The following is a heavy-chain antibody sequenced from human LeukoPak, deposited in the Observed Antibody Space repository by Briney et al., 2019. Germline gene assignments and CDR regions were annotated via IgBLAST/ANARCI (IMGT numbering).Heavy chain of an antibody. CDR3: ATPGPKSIAEQLVPIFDY. V-gene: IGHV1-69*13. CDR2: IIPIFGTA. J-gene: IGHJ4*02. D-gene: IGHD6-13*01. CDR1: GGTFSSYA. Sequence: SVKVSCKASGGTFSSYAISWVRQAPGQGLEWMGGIIPIFGTANYVQKFQGRVTITADESTSTAYVELSSLRSEDTAVYYCATPGPKSIAEQLVPIFDYWGQGTLVTVSS.